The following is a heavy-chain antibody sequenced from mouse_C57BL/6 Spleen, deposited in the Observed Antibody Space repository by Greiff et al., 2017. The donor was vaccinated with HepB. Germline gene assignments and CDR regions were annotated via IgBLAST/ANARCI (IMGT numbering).Heavy chain of an antibody. V-gene: IGHV1-52*01. D-gene: IGHD2-1*01. J-gene: IGHJ3*01. CDR2: IDPSDSET. CDR3: ARFLYGNWGFAY. CDR1: GYTFTSYW. Sequence: VQLQQPGAELVRPGSSVKLSCKASGYTFTSYWMHWVKQRPIQGLEWIGNIDPSDSETHYNQKFKDKATLTVDKSSSTAYMQLSSLTSEDSAVYYCARFLYGNWGFAYWGQGTLVTVSA.